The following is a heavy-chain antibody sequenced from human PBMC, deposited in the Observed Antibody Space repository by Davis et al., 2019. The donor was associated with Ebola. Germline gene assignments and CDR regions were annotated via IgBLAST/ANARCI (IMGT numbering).Heavy chain of an antibody. J-gene: IGHJ5*02. CDR1: GFTVSSNY. V-gene: IGHV3-53*01. Sequence: PGGSLRLSCAASGFTVSSNYMSWVRQAPGKGLEWVSVIYSGGSTYYADSVKGRFTISRDNSKNTLYLQMNSLRAEDTAVYYCAKDSRVATIWGWFDPWGQGTLVTVSS. D-gene: IGHD5-12*01. CDR3: AKDSRVATIWGWFDP. CDR2: IYSGGST.